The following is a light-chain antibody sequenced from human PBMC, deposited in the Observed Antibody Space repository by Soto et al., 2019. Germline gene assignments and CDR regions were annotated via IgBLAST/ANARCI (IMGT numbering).Light chain of an antibody. V-gene: IGKV1-39*01. CDR1: QSISSY. CDR2: AAS. Sequence: DIQMTQSPSSLSASVGDRVTITCRASQSISSYLNWYQQKPGKAPKLLIYAASSLQSGVPSRFSGSGSGTDFTLTISSLQPEDFATYYRQQSNSTPRTFGQGTKVDIK. J-gene: IGKJ1*01. CDR3: QQSNSTPRT.